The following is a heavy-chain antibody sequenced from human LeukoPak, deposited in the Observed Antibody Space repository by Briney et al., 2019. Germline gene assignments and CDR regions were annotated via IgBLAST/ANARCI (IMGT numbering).Heavy chain of an antibody. CDR1: GFTFSSYA. Sequence: GGSLRLSCAASGFTFSSYAMSWVRQAPGKGLEWVSAISGSGGSTYYADSVKGRFTISRDNSKNTLYLQMNSLRAEDTAVYYCAKDSYFDWMVRGIFDYWGQGTLVTVSS. CDR2: ISGSGGST. CDR3: AKDSYFDWMVRGIFDY. V-gene: IGHV3-23*01. D-gene: IGHD3-9*01. J-gene: IGHJ4*02.